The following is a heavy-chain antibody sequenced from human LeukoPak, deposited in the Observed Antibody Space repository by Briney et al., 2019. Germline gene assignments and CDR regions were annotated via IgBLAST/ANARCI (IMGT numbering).Heavy chain of an antibody. Sequence: ASVKVSCKASGYTFTGYYMHWVRQAPGQGLEWMGWTNPNSGGTNYAQKFQGRVTMTRDTSISTAYMELSRLRSDDTAVYYCARMRQQLVPADFDYWGQGTLVTVSS. J-gene: IGHJ4*02. V-gene: IGHV1-2*02. CDR1: GYTFTGYY. D-gene: IGHD6-13*01. CDR3: ARMRQQLVPADFDY. CDR2: TNPNSGGT.